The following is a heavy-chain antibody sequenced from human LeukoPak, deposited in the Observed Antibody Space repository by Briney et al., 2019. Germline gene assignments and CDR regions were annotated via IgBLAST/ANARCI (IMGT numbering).Heavy chain of an antibody. CDR2: IIPIFGTA. CDR3: AGYNDYSKRWFDP. J-gene: IGHJ5*02. V-gene: IGHV1-69*05. CDR1: VGTFSSYA. D-gene: IGHD4-11*01. Sequence: SVKVSCKASVGTFSSYAISWVRQAPGQGLEWVGGIIPIFGTANYAQKFQGRVTITTDESTSTAYMELSSLRSEDTAVYYCAGYNDYSKRWFDPWGQGTLVTVSS.